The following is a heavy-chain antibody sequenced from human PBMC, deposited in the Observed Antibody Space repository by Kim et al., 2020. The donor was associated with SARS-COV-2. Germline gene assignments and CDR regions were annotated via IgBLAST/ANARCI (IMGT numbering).Heavy chain of an antibody. D-gene: IGHD4-17*01. J-gene: IGHJ4*02. CDR3: ARHEIDPNTVTTGYFDY. CDR2: IYYSGST. CDR1: GGSISSSSYY. Sequence: SETLSLTCTVSGGSISSSSYYWGWIRQPPGKGLEWVGSIYYSGSTYYNPSLKSRVTISVDTSKNQFSLKLSSVTAADTAVYYCARHEIDPNTVTTGYFDYWGQGTLVTVSS. V-gene: IGHV4-39*01.